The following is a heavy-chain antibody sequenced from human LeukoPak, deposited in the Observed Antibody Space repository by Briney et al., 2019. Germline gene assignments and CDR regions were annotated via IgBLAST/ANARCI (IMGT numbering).Heavy chain of an antibody. CDR1: GFTFSSYS. J-gene: IGHJ4*02. CDR3: ARDGNGYPV. CDR2: ISSSSSYI. Sequence: GGSLRLSCAASGFTFSSYSMNWVRQAPGKGLEWVSSISSSSSYIYYAGSVKGRFTISRDNAKNSLYLQINSLRAEDTAVYYCARDGNGYPVWGQGTLVTVSS. V-gene: IGHV3-21*01. D-gene: IGHD5-24*01.